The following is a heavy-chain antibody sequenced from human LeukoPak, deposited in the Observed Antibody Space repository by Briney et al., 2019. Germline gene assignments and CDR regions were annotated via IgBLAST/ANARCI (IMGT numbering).Heavy chain of an antibody. CDR2: ISGSGGST. CDR3: AKDRADVVPTMVLDY. Sequence: GGSLRLSCAASGFTFSSYAMSWVRQAPGKGLEWVSAISGSGGSTYYADSVKGRVTISRDNSKNTLFLQLNSLRAEDTAVYYCAKDRADVVPTMVLDYWGQGTLVTVSS. J-gene: IGHJ4*02. D-gene: IGHD5-12*01. CDR1: GFTFSSYA. V-gene: IGHV3-23*01.